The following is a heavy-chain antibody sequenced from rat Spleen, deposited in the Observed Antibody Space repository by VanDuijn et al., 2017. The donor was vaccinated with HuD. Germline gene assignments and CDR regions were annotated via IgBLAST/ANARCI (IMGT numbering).Heavy chain of an antibody. CDR3: AKDRDYGPDY. CDR1: GFTFSDYD. J-gene: IGHJ2*01. V-gene: IGHV5S23*01. D-gene: IGHD1-11*01. CDR2: ISPSGGST. Sequence: VQLVESGGGLIQPGRSLKFSCAASGFTFSDYDMAWVRQAPTKGLEWVASISPSGGSTYYRDSVKGRFTVSRDNAENTVYLQMNSLRSEDTATYYCAKDRDYGPDYWGQGVMVTVSS.